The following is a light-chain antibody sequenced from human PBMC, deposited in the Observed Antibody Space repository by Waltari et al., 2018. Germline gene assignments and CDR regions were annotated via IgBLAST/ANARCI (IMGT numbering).Light chain of an antibody. Sequence: QSILTQPPSVSGAPGQRVTIPCTGSSPNLRAGYDIPWYQRLQGAAPKLLIHGNPNRPSGVPDRFSGSKSGTSASLAIAGLQTEDEADYFCQSYDTTLGTVIFGGGTKLTVL. J-gene: IGLJ2*01. V-gene: IGLV1-40*01. CDR3: QSYDTTLGTVI. CDR2: GNP. CDR1: SPNLRAGYD.